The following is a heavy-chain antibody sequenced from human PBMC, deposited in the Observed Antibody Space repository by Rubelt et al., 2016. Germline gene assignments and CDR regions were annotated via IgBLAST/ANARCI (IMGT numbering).Heavy chain of an antibody. CDR1: GFSLGTSGMC. Sequence: QVTLRESGPALVKPTQTLTLTCTFSGFSLGTSGMCVSWNCQPPGKALEWLARIDWDDGKYYGTSLKTRLTISKDTPKNQVVLTMTNTDPVDTATYYCARILLPDYYDSSGGMDVWGQGTTVTVSS. D-gene: IGHD3-22*01. CDR2: IDWDDGK. CDR3: ARILLPDYYDSSGGMDV. V-gene: IGHV2-70*15. J-gene: IGHJ6*02.